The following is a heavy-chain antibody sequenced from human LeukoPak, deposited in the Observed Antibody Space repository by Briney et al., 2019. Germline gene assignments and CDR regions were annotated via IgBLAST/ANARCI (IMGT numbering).Heavy chain of an antibody. J-gene: IGHJ4*02. CDR3: ARGTTDAY. D-gene: IGHD1-1*01. V-gene: IGHV1-46*01. CDR2: INPSGGST. CDR1: GYTFTSYY. Sequence: ASVKVSFKASGYTFTSYYTDWVRQAPGQGLEWMGVINPSGGSTRYAQKFQGRVTMTGDPSTRTVYMELSSLTSDDTAVYYCARGTTDAYWGQGTPVTVSS.